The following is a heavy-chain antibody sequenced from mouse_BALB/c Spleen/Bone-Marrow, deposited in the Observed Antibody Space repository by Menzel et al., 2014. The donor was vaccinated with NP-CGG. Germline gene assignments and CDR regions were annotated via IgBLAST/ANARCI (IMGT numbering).Heavy chain of an antibody. D-gene: IGHD2-3*01. CDR3: ARRGDGYYAWFAY. CDR1: GFNIKDTY. CDR2: IDPANGNT. Sequence: EVKVEESGAELVKPGASVKLSCTASGFNIKDTYKHWVKQRPEQGLEWIGRIDPANGNTKYDPKFQGKATITADTSSNTAYLQLSSLTSEDTAVYYCARRGDGYYAWFAYWGQGTLVTVSA. J-gene: IGHJ3*01. V-gene: IGHV14-3*02.